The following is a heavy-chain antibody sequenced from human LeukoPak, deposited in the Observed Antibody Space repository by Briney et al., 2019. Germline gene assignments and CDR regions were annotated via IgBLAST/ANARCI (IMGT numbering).Heavy chain of an antibody. J-gene: IGHJ6*02. V-gene: IGHV3-30*18. CDR3: AKDRGRDGYNYYYYGMDV. Sequence: GGSLRLSCAASGFTFSSYGMHWVRQAPGKGLEWVAVISYDGSNKYYADSVKGRFTISRDNSKNTLYLQMNSLRAEDTAVYYCAKDRGRDGYNYYYYGMDVWGQGTTATVSS. CDR2: ISYDGSNK. CDR1: GFTFSSYG. D-gene: IGHD5-24*01.